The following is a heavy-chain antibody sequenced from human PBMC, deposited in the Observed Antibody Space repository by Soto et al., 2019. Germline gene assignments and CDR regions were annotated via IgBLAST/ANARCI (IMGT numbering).Heavy chain of an antibody. CDR3: AREGPPEDY. Sequence: GAXVKVSCKASGYTFTGYSIGWVRQAPGQGLEWMGWINAYNGNTNYAQKLQGRVTMTTDTSTSTAYMELRSLRSDDTAVYYCAREGPPEDYWGQGTLVTVSS. J-gene: IGHJ4*02. CDR1: GYTFTGYS. V-gene: IGHV1-18*01. CDR2: INAYNGNT.